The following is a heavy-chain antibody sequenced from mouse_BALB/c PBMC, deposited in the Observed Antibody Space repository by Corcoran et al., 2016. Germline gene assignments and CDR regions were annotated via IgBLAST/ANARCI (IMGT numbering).Heavy chain of an antibody. J-gene: IGHJ1*01. V-gene: IGHV1-9*01. Sequence: QVQLQQSGDELMKPGASVKISGPATGYTFSIYWIEWVKQRPGPGLEWNGEILPGSGSTNYNEKFKGKDTFTEDTSSNTAYMQLSSLTSEDSAVYYCARNYGSSYDWYFDVWGAGTTVTVSS. CDR3: ARNYGSSYDWYFDV. D-gene: IGHD1-1*01. CDR1: GYTFSIYW. CDR2: ILPGSGST.